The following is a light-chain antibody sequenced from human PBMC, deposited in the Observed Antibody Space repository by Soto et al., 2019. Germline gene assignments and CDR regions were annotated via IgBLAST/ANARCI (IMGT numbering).Light chain of an antibody. CDR3: QQSYRAPYT. Sequence: DIQMTQSPSSLSASVGDRVTITCRASPSISSYLNWYQQKPGKAPKFLVYVASTLQSGVPSRFGGRGSGADYTLTITRLQPEDLATYYCQQSYRAPYTFGQGTKLESK. J-gene: IGKJ2*01. V-gene: IGKV1-39*01. CDR1: PSISSY. CDR2: VAS.